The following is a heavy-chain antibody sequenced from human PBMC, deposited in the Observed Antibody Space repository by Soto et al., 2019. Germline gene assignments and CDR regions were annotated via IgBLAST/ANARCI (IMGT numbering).Heavy chain of an antibody. Sequence: PSETLSLTCAVSGGSISSGGYSWSWIRQPPGKGLEWIGYIYYSGSTTYNPSLKSRVTISVDTSKNQFSLKLSSVTAADTAVYYCATQTANFYGSGSYYLPFDYWGQGNLVTVSS. CDR1: GGSISSGGYS. CDR2: IYYSGST. CDR3: ATQTANFYGSGSYYLPFDY. J-gene: IGHJ4*02. D-gene: IGHD3-10*01. V-gene: IGHV4-61*08.